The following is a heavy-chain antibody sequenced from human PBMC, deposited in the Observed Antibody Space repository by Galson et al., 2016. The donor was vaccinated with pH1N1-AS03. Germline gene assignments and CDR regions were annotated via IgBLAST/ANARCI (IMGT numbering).Heavy chain of an antibody. Sequence: SLRLSCAASGFIFDNHWMHWVRQPQGEGLVWVSRIDNDGRNTDYADSVKGRFIISRDNAKNTLYLEMNSVRVEDTSVYYCARDGMRGDACDIWGQGTMVTVSP. CDR3: ARDGMRGDACDI. J-gene: IGHJ3*02. V-gene: IGHV3-74*01. D-gene: IGHD1-1*01. CDR2: IDNDGRNT. CDR1: GFIFDNHW.